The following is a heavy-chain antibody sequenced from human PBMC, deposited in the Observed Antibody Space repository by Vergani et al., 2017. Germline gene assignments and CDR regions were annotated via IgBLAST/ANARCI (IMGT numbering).Heavy chain of an antibody. CDR3: ARDFGYCSGGSCDGMDV. D-gene: IGHD2-15*01. CDR2: IIPIFGTA. Sequence: QVQLVQSGAEVKKPGSSVKVSCTASGGTFSSYAISWVRQAPGQGLEWMGGIIPIFGTANYAQKFQGRVTITADESTSTAYMELSSLRSEDAAVYYCARDFGYCSGGSCDGMDVWGQGTTVTVSS. J-gene: IGHJ6*02. CDR1: GGTFSSYA. V-gene: IGHV1-69*12.